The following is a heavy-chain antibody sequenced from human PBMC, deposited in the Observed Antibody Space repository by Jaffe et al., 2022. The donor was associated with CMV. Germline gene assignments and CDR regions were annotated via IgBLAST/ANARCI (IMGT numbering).Heavy chain of an antibody. J-gene: IGHJ4*02. D-gene: IGHD3-10*01. V-gene: IGHV4-34*01. CDR2: INHSGST. CDR3: ARGPNVYAIRQNRYDYYGSGSYYY. CDR1: GGSFSGYY. Sequence: QVQLQQWGAGLLKPSETLSLTCAVYGGSFSGYYWSWIRQPPGKGLEWIGEINHSGSTNYNPSLKSRVTISVDTSKNQFSLKLSSVTAADTAVYYCARGPNVYAIRQNRYDYYGSGSYYYWGQGTLVTVSS.